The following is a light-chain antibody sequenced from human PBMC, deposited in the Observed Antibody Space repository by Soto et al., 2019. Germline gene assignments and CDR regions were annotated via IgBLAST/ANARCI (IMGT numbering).Light chain of an antibody. Sequence: EIVLTQSPGTLSLSPGERATLSCRASQSVSRSYLAWYQQKAGQAPRLLIYGASSRATGIPDRFNGSASGTDFTLTTNRLEPEDIAVYHCQQYGNPPPTFGPGTKVDIK. CDR2: GAS. V-gene: IGKV3-20*01. CDR3: QQYGNPPPT. CDR1: QSVSRSY. J-gene: IGKJ1*01.